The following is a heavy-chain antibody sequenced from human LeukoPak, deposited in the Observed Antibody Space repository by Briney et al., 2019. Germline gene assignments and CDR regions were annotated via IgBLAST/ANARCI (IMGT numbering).Heavy chain of an antibody. CDR2: IIPILGIA. Sequence: VASVKVSCKASGGTFSSYAISWVRQAPGQGLEWMGRIIPILGIANYAQKFQGRVTITADKSTSTAYMELSSLRSEDTAVYYCARDRWHDHGDYVAPVYFDYWGQGTLVTVSA. CDR1: GGTFSSYA. V-gene: IGHV1-69*04. J-gene: IGHJ4*02. D-gene: IGHD4-17*01. CDR3: ARDRWHDHGDYVAPVYFDY.